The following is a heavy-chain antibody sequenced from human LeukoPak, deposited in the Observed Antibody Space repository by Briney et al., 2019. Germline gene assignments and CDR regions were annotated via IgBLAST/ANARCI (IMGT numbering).Heavy chain of an antibody. Sequence: GESLKISCKGSGYSFTSNWIGWVRQMPGKGLEWMGIIYPADSDTRYSPSFQGQVTISADKSISTAYLQWSSLKASDTAMYYCARHPDPGPYCSGGSCPDYYYYGMDVWGQGTTVTVSS. D-gene: IGHD2-15*01. CDR1: GYSFTSNW. J-gene: IGHJ6*02. CDR2: IYPADSDT. V-gene: IGHV5-51*01. CDR3: ARHPDPGPYCSGGSCPDYYYYGMDV.